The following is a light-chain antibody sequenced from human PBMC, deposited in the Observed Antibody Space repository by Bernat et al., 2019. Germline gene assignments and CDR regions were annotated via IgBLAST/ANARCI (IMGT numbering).Light chain of an antibody. V-gene: IGLV3-1*01. CDR1: KLGDKY. CDR2: QDS. CDR3: QAWDRSTVV. J-gene: IGLJ2*01. Sequence: SYELTQPPSVSVSPGQTASITCSGDKLGDKYACWYQQKQGQSPVLVIYQDSKRPSGIPERFSGSHSGNTATLTISGTQAMDEADYYCQAWDRSTVVFGGLTNLTVL.